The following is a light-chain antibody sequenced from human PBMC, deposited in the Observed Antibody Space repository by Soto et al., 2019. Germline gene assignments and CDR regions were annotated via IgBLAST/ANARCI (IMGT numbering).Light chain of an antibody. CDR1: SSDIGNYNA. CDR2: EVT. CDR3: GSWTTYRPYG. V-gene: IGLV2-14*01. J-gene: IGLJ1*01. Sequence: QSVLTQPASVSGSPGQSITIPCTGTSSDIGNYNAVSWYQQHPGKAPKLIIYEVTNRPSGVSDRFSGSKSGNTASLTISGLQAEDEADYYCGSWTTYRPYGFATGTKVTVL.